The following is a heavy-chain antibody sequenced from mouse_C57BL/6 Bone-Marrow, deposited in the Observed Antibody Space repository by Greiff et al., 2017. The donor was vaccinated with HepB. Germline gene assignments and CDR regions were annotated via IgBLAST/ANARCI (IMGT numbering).Heavy chain of an antibody. V-gene: IGHV5-9*01. Sequence: EVKLVESGGGLVKPGGSLKLSCAASGFTFSSYTMSWVRQTPEKRLEWVATISGGGGNTYYPDSVKGRFTISRDNAKSTLYLQMSSLRSEDTALYYCASSDGYYDAMDYWGQGTSVTVSS. CDR3: ASSDGYYDAMDY. CDR2: ISGGGGNT. J-gene: IGHJ4*01. CDR1: GFTFSSYT. D-gene: IGHD2-3*01.